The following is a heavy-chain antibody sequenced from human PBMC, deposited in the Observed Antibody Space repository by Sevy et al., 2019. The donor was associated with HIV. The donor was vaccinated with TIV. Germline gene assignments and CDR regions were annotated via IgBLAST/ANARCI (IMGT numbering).Heavy chain of an antibody. CDR3: ARARAVVTAIEEFDY. J-gene: IGHJ4*02. Sequence: GGSLRLSCAASGFTFSDYYMSWIRQAPGKGLEWVSYISSSGTIYYADSVRGRFTISGDNAKNLLYLQMNSLGAEDTAIYYCARARAVVTAIEEFDYWGQGTLVTVSS. CDR2: ISSSGTI. D-gene: IGHD2-21*02. V-gene: IGHV3-11*01. CDR1: GFTFSDYY.